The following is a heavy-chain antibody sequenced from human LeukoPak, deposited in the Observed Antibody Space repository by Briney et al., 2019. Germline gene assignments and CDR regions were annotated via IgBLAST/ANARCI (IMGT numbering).Heavy chain of an antibody. V-gene: IGHV4-34*01. D-gene: IGHD3-16*01. CDR3: ARASWGGHWFDP. J-gene: IGHJ5*02. CDR2: INHSGST. CDR1: GGSFSGNY. Sequence: PSETLSLTCAVYGGSFSGNYWSWIRQSPGKGLEWIGEINHSGSTNYNPSLKSRVTISVDTSKKQFSLKLRSVTAADTAVYYCARASWGGHWFDPWGQGTLVTVSP.